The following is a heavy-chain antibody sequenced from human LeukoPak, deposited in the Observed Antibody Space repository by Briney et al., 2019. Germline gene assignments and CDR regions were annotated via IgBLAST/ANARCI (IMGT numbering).Heavy chain of an antibody. V-gene: IGHV3-15*01. Sequence: PGGSLRLSCAASGFSFRNAWMSWVRQAPGKGLEWVGRIKSNTDGGTTDYDASVKGRFTISRDDSQNTLFLQMDSLKTEDAGVYHCTYLRPNSYYYYYMDVWGKGTTVTVSS. D-gene: IGHD3-9*01. CDR3: TYLRPNSYYYYYMDV. CDR2: IKSNTDGGTT. CDR1: GFSFRNAW. J-gene: IGHJ6*03.